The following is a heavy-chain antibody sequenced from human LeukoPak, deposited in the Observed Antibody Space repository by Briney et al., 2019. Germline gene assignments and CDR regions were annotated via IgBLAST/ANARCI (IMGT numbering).Heavy chain of an antibody. CDR1: GFTFSSFW. V-gene: IGHV3-7*01. CDR3: AREGRPNAFDI. Sequence: GGSLRLPCAASGFTFSSFWMSWVRQAPGKGLEWVANINQDGSDKYYVDSVKGRFTISRDNAKNSLYLQMNSLRAEDTAVYYCAREGRPNAFDIWGQGTMVTVSS. CDR2: INQDGSDK. J-gene: IGHJ3*02.